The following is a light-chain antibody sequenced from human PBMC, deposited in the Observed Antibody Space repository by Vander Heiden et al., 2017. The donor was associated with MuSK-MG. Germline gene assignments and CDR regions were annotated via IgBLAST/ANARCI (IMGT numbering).Light chain of an antibody. Sequence: DIEMTQSPSSLSASVGDRVTITCRASQGIGNDLDWYQQKPGKAPKRLVYAASSLQGGVPSRFSGSGSGTEFTLTISSLRPEDFATYYCHQHNNYPFTFGPGTKVXLK. J-gene: IGKJ3*01. V-gene: IGKV1-17*01. CDR2: AAS. CDR1: QGIGND. CDR3: HQHNNYPFT.